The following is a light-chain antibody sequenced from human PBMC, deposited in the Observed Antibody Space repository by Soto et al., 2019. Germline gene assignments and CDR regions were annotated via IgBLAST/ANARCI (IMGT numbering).Light chain of an antibody. Sequence: QSVLTQPASVSGSPGQSITISCTGTSSDVGGYNYVSWYQQHPGKAPKLMIYEVSNRPSGVSNRFSGSKSGNTASLTISGLQAEDEADYYCSSFTSKNTLDVVFGGGTKLTVL. CDR1: SSDVGGYNY. CDR3: SSFTSKNTLDVV. J-gene: IGLJ2*01. CDR2: EVS. V-gene: IGLV2-14*01.